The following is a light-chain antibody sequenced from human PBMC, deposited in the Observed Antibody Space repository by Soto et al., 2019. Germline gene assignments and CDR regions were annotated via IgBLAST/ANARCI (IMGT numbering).Light chain of an antibody. CDR1: SSDVGGYNY. J-gene: IGLJ1*01. V-gene: IGLV2-14*01. CDR3: SSYTSSSTLYV. Sequence: QSVLTQPASVSGSPGQSIAISCTGTSSDVGGYNYVSWYQQHSGKAPKLMIYDVSNRPSGVSNRFSGSKSGNTASLTISGLQAEDEADYYCSSYTSSSTLYVFGTGTKVT. CDR2: DVS.